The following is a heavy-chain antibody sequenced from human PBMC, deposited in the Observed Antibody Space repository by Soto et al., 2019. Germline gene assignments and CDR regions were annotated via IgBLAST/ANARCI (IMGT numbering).Heavy chain of an antibody. CDR1: GFILTDHY. V-gene: IGHV3-72*01. CDR3: ASLAGAKEGLDY. J-gene: IGHJ4*02. D-gene: IGHD1-26*01. CDR2: TTNKANSYTT. Sequence: EVQLVESGGGLVQPGGSLSLSCAASGFILTDHYMDWVRQAPGKGLEWVGRTTNKANSYTTEYAASVKGRFTISRDDSKNSLYLHMNSLKTEDTAVYYCASLAGAKEGLDYWGQGTLVIVSS.